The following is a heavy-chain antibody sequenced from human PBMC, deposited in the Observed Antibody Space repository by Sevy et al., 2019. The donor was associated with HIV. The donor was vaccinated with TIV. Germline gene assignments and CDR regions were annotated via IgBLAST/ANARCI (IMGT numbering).Heavy chain of an antibody. CDR1: GYTFTSYG. V-gene: IGHV1-18*04. CDR3: ARRGGDYYGMDV. Sequence: ASVKVSCKASGYTFTSYGISWVRQAPGQGLEWMGWIFAYNGHTNYAQKLQGRVTVTTDTSTSTAYMEPKSLRSDDTAVYYCARRGGDYYGMDVWGQGTTVTVSS. J-gene: IGHJ6*02. CDR2: IFAYNGHT. D-gene: IGHD3-10*01.